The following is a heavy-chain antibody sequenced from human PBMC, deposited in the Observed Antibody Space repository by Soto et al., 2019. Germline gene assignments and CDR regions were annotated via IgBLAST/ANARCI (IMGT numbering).Heavy chain of an antibody. Sequence: SETRSLTCTVSCGSISSSNYYWGWIRQPPGKGLEWIGSIYYSGSTYYNPSLKSRVTISVDTSKNQFSLKLSSVTAADTAVYYCARHTPAISISDHWGQGTLVTVSS. CDR2: IYYSGST. D-gene: IGHD2-15*01. V-gene: IGHV4-39*01. CDR1: CGSISSSNYY. J-gene: IGHJ4*02. CDR3: ARHTPAISISDH.